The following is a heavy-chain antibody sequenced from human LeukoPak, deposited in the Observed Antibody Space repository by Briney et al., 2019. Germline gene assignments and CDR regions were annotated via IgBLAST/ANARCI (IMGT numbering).Heavy chain of an antibody. CDR1: GFTFSSYA. D-gene: IGHD6-13*01. CDR3: AKDRGIAAAYYFMDV. V-gene: IGHV3-23*01. CDR2: ISTSGGDT. J-gene: IGHJ6*03. Sequence: GGSLRLSCVASGFTFSSYAMSWVRQPPGKGLEWVSAISTSGGDTYYADSVKGRFTISRDNSKNTLYLEMNSLRAEDTAMYYCAKDRGIAAAYYFMDVWGKGTTVTVSS.